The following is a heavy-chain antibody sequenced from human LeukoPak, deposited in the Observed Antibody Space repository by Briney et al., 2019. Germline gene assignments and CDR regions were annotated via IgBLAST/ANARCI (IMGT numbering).Heavy chain of an antibody. V-gene: IGHV3-33*03. CDR3: VRWGREKSLDR. J-gene: IGHJ5*02. D-gene: IGHD3-16*01. CDR1: VFTFSIHG. CDR2: IWYDGSKK. Sequence: GGALRLSCAASVFTFSIHGIHWVRQSAGKGRGWVAVIWYDGSKKSYADSVKGRFTISRDNSKNTLSLQMDGLRAEDTAIYYCVRWGREKSLDRWREGTLVTVSS.